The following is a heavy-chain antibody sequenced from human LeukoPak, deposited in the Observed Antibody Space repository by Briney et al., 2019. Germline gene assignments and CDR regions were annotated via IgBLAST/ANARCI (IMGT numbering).Heavy chain of an antibody. CDR1: GGSISSGGYY. CDR2: INHSGST. J-gene: IGHJ4*02. CDR3: ASGSNRMARPFDY. Sequence: SETLSLTCTVSGGSISSGGYYWSWIRQPPGKGLEWIGEINHSGSTNYNPSLKSRVTISVDTSKNQFSLKLSSVTAADTAVYYCASGSNRMARPFDYWGQGTLVTVSS. D-gene: IGHD6-6*01. V-gene: IGHV4-39*07.